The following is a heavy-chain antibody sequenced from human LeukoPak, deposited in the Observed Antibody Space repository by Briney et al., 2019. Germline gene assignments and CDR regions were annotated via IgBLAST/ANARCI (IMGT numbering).Heavy chain of an antibody. J-gene: IGHJ4*02. Sequence: GSSVKVSCKASGGTFSSYAISWVRQAPGQGLEWMGGIIPIFGTANYAQKFQGRVTITADESTSTAYMELSSLRSEDTAVYYCARSDSSGYYFPLDYWGQGTLVTVSS. CDR1: GGTFSSYA. V-gene: IGHV1-69*01. CDR2: IIPIFGTA. CDR3: ARSDSSGYYFPLDY. D-gene: IGHD3-22*01.